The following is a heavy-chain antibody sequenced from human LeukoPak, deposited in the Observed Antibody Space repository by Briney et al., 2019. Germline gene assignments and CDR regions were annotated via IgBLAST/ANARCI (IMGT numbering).Heavy chain of an antibody. D-gene: IGHD3-22*01. Sequence: ASVKVSCKVSGYTLTELSMHGVRQAPGKGLEWMGVFDPVDGETIYAQKFQGRVTMTEDTSTDTAYMELSSLRSEDTAVYYCATDAPYYYDSSGYPLYWGQGTLVTVSS. J-gene: IGHJ4*02. CDR2: FDPVDGET. CDR1: GYTLTELS. CDR3: ATDAPYYYDSSGYPLY. V-gene: IGHV1-24*01.